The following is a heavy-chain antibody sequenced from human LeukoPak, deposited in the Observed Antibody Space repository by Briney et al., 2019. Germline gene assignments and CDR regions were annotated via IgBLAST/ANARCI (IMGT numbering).Heavy chain of an antibody. V-gene: IGHV4-59*01. J-gene: IGHJ4*02. CDR1: GGSIGSYY. CDR2: IYDSGST. CDR3: ARCLSGTYYDY. Sequence: SETLSLTCTASGGSIGSYYWSWIRLPPGKGLEWIGYIYDSGSTNYNPSLKSRVTISVDTSTNQFSLKLSSVTAADTAVYYCARCLSGTYYDYWGQGTLVTVSS. D-gene: IGHD1-26*01.